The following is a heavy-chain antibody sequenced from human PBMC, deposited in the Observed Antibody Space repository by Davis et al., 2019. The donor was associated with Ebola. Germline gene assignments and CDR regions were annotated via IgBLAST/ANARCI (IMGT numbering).Heavy chain of an antibody. J-gene: IGHJ4*02. CDR3: AKDGVLMVYAIHFDY. D-gene: IGHD2-8*01. Sequence: GESLKISCAASGFTFSGYAMSWVRQAPGKGLEWVSAISGSGGSTYYADSVKGRFTISRDNSKNTLYLQMNSLRAEDTAVYYCAKDGVLMVYAIHFDYWGQGTLVTVSS. CDR1: GFTFSGYA. V-gene: IGHV3-23*01. CDR2: ISGSGGST.